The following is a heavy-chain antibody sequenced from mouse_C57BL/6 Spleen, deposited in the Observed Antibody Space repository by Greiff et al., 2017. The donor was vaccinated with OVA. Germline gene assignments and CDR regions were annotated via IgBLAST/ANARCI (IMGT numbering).Heavy chain of an antibody. Sequence: VKLQESGPELVKPGASVKISCKASGYAFSSSWMNWVKQRPGKGLEWIGRIYPGDGDTNYNGKFKGKATLTADKSSSTAYMQLSSLTSEDSAVYFCAREDYDPYYFDYWGQGTTLTVSS. CDR3: AREDYDPYYFDY. V-gene: IGHV1-82*01. D-gene: IGHD2-4*01. J-gene: IGHJ2*01. CDR2: IYPGDGDT. CDR1: GYAFSSSW.